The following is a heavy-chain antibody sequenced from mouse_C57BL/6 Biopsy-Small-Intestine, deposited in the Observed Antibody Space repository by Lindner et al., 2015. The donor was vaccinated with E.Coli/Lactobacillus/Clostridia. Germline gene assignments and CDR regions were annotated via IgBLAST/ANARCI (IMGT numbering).Heavy chain of an antibody. CDR2: ISAYNGNT. J-gene: IGHJ2*01. V-gene: IGHV1-81*01. D-gene: IGHD2-13*01. CDR1: GYTFTSYG. Sequence: SVKVSCKASGYTFTSYGISWVRQAPGQGLEWMGWISAYNGNTNYAQKLQGRVTMTTDTSTSTAYMELRSLRSDDTAVYYCARDRAYCGGDCYHYFDYWGQGTLVTVSS. CDR3: ARDRAYCGGDCYHYFDY.